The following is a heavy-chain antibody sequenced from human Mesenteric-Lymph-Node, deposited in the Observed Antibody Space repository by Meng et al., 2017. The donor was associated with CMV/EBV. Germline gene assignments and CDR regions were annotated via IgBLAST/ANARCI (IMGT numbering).Heavy chain of an antibody. CDR1: GGSINSYY. Sequence: ESLKISCTVSGGSINSYYWSWIRQPPGKGLEWIGYIYYSGSTNYNPSLKSRVTISVDTSKNQFSLKLSSVTAADTAVYYCARATMVTGNTWDYGDYYWYYGMDVWGQGTTVTVSS. D-gene: IGHD4-17*01. V-gene: IGHV4-59*01. CDR3: ARATMVTGNTWDYGDYYWYYGMDV. J-gene: IGHJ6*02. CDR2: IYYSGST.